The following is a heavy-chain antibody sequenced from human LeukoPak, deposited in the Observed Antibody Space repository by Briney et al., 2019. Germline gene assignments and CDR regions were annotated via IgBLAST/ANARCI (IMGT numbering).Heavy chain of an antibody. Sequence: GGSLRLSCAASGFTFSDSWMSWVRQAPGKGLEWVANMNQDGSEKDYVDSVKGRFTISRDNARNSLYLQMGSLRAEDTAVYYCATYTHWVAGYVGCQGTTVIVSS. CDR2: MNQDGSEK. D-gene: IGHD3-16*01. V-gene: IGHV3-7*01. CDR1: GFTFSDSW. J-gene: IGHJ6*02. CDR3: ATYTHWVAGYV.